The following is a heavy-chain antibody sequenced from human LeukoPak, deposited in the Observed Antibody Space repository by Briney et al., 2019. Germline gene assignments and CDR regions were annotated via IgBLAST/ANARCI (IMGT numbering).Heavy chain of an antibody. CDR1: GYTFTSYY. Sequence: ASVKVSCKASGYTFTSYYMHWVRQAPGQGLEWMGWINPNSGDTNYAQKFQGRVTMTRDTSITTAYMELSRPRSDDTAVYYCARDYGDYPYNWFDPWGQGTLVTVSS. CDR2: INPNSGDT. D-gene: IGHD4-17*01. V-gene: IGHV1-2*02. J-gene: IGHJ5*02. CDR3: ARDYGDYPYNWFDP.